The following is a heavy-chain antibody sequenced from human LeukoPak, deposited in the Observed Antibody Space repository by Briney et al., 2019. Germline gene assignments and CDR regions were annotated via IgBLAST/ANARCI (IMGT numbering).Heavy chain of an antibody. CDR3: ARGPGELTYNWFDP. CDR1: GGSFSGYY. D-gene: IGHD1-26*01. CDR2: INHSGST. Sequence: SETLSLTCAVYGGSFSGYYWSWIRQPPGKGLEWIGEINHSGSTNYNPSLKSRVTISVDTSKNQFSLKLSSVTAADTAVYYCARGPGELTYNWFDPWGQGTLVTVSS. J-gene: IGHJ5*02. V-gene: IGHV4-34*01.